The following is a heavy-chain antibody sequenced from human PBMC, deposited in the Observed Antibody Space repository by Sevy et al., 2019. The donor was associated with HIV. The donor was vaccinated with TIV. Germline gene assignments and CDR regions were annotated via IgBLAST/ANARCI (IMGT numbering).Heavy chain of an antibody. J-gene: IGHJ6*02. Sequence: GGSLRLSCAASGFTFSSYAMHWVRQAPGKGLEWVAVISYDGSNKYYADSVKGRFTISRDNSKNTLYLQMNSLRAEDTALYYCARDFRYCSGGSCYSGLDGMDVWGQGTTVTVSS. CDR1: GFTFSSYA. V-gene: IGHV3-30-3*01. CDR3: ARDFRYCSGGSCYSGLDGMDV. D-gene: IGHD2-15*01. CDR2: ISYDGSNK.